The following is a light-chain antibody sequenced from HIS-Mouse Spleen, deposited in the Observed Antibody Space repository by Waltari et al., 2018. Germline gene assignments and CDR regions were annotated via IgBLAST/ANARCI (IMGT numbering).Light chain of an antibody. CDR2: RNN. V-gene: IGLV1-47*01. J-gene: IGLJ3*02. CDR1: SSNIGSNY. Sequence: QSVLTQPPSASGTPGQRVTISCSGSSSNIGSNYVHWYPPLPGTAPKLLIYRNNQRPSGVPDRFSGSKSGTSASLAISGLRSEDEADYYCAAWDDSLSGPVLGGGTKLTVL. CDR3: AAWDDSLSGPV.